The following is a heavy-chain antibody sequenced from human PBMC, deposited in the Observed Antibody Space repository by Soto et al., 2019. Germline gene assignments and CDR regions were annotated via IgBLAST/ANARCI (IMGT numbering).Heavy chain of an antibody. Sequence: PSETLSLTCTVTGASIRGSYYFWSWIRQPPGEGLEWLGYVYSTGSTYYNPSLKSRISMSVDTSKNQFSLRLTSVTAADTAIYYCARQLPVGATSWFDPWGQGTLVTSPQ. CDR3: ARQLPVGATSWFDP. CDR1: GASIRGSYYF. D-gene: IGHD1-26*01. J-gene: IGHJ5*02. CDR2: VYSTGST. V-gene: IGHV4-39*01.